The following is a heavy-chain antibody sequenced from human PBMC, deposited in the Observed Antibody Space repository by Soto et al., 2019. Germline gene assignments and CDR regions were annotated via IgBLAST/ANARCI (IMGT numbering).Heavy chain of an antibody. CDR3: ARATVTTDYYYGMDV. CDR2: IYYSGST. CDR1: GGSISSYY. V-gene: IGHV4-59*01. D-gene: IGHD4-4*01. Sequence: ETLSLTCTVSGGSISSYYWSWIRQPPGKGLEWIGYIYYSGSTNYNPSLKSRVTISVDTSKNQFSLKLSSVTAADTAVYYCARATVTTDYYYGMDVWGQGTTVTVSS. J-gene: IGHJ6*02.